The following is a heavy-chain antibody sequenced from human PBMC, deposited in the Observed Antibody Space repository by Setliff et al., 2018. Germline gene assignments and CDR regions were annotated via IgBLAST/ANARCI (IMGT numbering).Heavy chain of an antibody. V-gene: IGHV5-51*01. J-gene: IGHJ4*02. D-gene: IGHD6-13*01. CDR3: ARKYSSSWYWTWIYYFDY. CDR2: IYPGDSDT. Sequence: GESLKISCKGSGYSFTNYWIGWVRQMPGKGLEWMGIIYPGDSDTRYSPSFQGQVTISADKSISTAYLQWSSLKASDTAMYYCARKYSSSWYWTWIYYFDYWGQGTLVTVSS. CDR1: GYSFTNYW.